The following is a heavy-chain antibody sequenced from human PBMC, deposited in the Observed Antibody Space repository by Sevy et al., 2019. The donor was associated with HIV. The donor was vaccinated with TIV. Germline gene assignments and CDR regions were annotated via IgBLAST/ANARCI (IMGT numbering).Heavy chain of an antibody. CDR1: GYTLTELS. CDR3: ATATTIFGVVIISAVDAFDI. J-gene: IGHJ3*02. Sequence: ASLKVSCKVSGYTLTELSMHWVRQAPGKGLEWMGGFDPEDGETIYAQKFQGRVTMTEDTSTDTAYMELSSLRSEDTAVYYCATATTIFGVVIISAVDAFDIWGQGTMVTVSS. CDR2: FDPEDGET. V-gene: IGHV1-24*01. D-gene: IGHD3-3*01.